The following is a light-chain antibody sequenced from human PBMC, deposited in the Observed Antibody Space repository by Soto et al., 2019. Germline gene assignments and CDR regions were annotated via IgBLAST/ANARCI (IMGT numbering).Light chain of an antibody. Sequence: QSALTQPASVSGSPGQSITISCTGTISDIGGYNYVGWYQHHPGKAPKLLIYDVSNRPSGVSNRFSGSKSGNTASLTISGLQAEDEADYYCSSYSTTSPLVFGRGTKLTVL. CDR1: ISDIGGYNY. J-gene: IGLJ1*01. CDR2: DVS. CDR3: SSYSTTSPLV. V-gene: IGLV2-14*03.